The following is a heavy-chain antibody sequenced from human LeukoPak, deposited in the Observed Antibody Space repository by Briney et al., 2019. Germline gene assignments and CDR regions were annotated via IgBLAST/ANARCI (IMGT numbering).Heavy chain of an antibody. V-gene: IGHV4-34*01. CDR1: GFTFSNYA. D-gene: IGHD6-13*01. J-gene: IGHJ5*02. Sequence: KPGGSLRLSCAASGFTFSNYAMSWIRQPPGKGLEWIGEINHRGSTNYNPSLKSRVTISVDTSKNQFSLKLNSVTAADTAVYYCAREFSWFRGGFDPWGQGTLVTVSS. CDR3: AREFSWFRGGFDP. CDR2: INHRGST.